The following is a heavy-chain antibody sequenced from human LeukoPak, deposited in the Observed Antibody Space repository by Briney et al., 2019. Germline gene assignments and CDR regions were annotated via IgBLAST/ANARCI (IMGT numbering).Heavy chain of an antibody. Sequence: PSETLSLTCSVSGASISAYHWSWIRQPAGKGLEWIGRIYSGGRTNYIPSLKSRLTMSVDTSKNQFSLKLNSVTAADTAVYYCARDYSYPDYWGQGTLVTVSS. V-gene: IGHV4-4*07. CDR3: ARDYSYPDY. J-gene: IGHJ4*02. D-gene: IGHD5-18*01. CDR1: GASISAYH. CDR2: IYSGGRT.